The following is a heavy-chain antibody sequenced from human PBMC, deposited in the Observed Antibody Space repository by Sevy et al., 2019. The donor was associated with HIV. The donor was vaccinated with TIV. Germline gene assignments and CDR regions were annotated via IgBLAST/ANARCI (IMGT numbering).Heavy chain of an antibody. Sequence: ASVKVSCKASGYTFTGYYMHWVRQAPGQGLEWMGWINPNSGGTNYAQKFQGRVTMTRDTSISPAYMELSRLRSDDTAVYYCARVRITIFGVVISRHYYYGMDVWGQGTTVTVSS. D-gene: IGHD3-3*01. CDR3: ARVRITIFGVVISRHYYYGMDV. J-gene: IGHJ6*02. CDR2: INPNSGGT. CDR1: GYTFTGYY. V-gene: IGHV1-2*02.